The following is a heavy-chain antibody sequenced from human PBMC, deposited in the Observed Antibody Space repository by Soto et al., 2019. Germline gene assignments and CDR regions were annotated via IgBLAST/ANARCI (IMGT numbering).Heavy chain of an antibody. D-gene: IGHD3-16*01. CDR2: ISGSGGST. Sequence: EVQLLESGGGLVQPGGSLRLSCAASGFTFSSYAMSWVRQAPGKGLEWVSAISGSGGSTYYADSVKGRFTISRDNSKNTLYLQMNSLRAEDTAVYYCAKDLQYGMITFGGVTREFDYWGQGTLVTVSS. CDR3: AKDLQYGMITFGGVTREFDY. V-gene: IGHV3-23*01. J-gene: IGHJ4*02. CDR1: GFTFSSYA.